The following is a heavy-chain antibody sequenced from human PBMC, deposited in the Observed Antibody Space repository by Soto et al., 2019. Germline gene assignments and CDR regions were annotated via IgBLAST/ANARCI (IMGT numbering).Heavy chain of an antibody. J-gene: IGHJ6*02. D-gene: IGHD3-10*01. CDR2: IYPSDSDT. CDR3: ASYKPDYRTYYFYYMDV. CDR1: RYSFTSYS. V-gene: IGHV5-51*01. Sequence: LKISCKGSRYSFTSYSIGWVRQMPRKGLELLGIIYPSDSDTSYSPSFQGQVTISVDKSISTAYLQWTSLKTSVTATYYCASYKPDYRTYYFYYMDVWGQGTTVTVSS.